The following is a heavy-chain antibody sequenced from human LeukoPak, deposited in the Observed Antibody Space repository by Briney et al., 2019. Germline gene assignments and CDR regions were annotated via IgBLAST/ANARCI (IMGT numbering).Heavy chain of an antibody. CDR1: GYTFTSYG. CDR3: ARALRFLEIDAFDI. CDR2: ISAYNGNT. V-gene: IGHV1-18*01. Sequence: ASVKVSCKASGYTFTSYGIIWVRQAPGQGLEWVGWISAYNGNTNYAQKLQGRVTMTTDTSTSTAYMELRSLRSDDTAVYYCARALRFLEIDAFDIWGQGTMVTVSS. J-gene: IGHJ3*02. D-gene: IGHD3-3*01.